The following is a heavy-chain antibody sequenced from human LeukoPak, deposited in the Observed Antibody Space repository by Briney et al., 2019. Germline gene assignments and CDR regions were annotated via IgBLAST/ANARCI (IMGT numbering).Heavy chain of an antibody. V-gene: IGHV3-23*01. CDR2: ISGSGGST. CDR1: GFTFSSYA. D-gene: IGHD3-16*02. CDR3: AKDRLGDYVWGSYLY. Sequence: SGGSLRLSCAASGFTFSSYAMSWVRQAPGKGLEWASAISGSGGSTYYADSVKGRFTISRDNSKNTLYLQMNSLRAEDTAVYYCAKDRLGDYVWGSYLYWGQGTLVTVSS. J-gene: IGHJ4*02.